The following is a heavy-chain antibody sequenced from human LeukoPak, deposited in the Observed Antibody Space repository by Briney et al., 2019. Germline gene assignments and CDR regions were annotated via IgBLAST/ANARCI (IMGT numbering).Heavy chain of an antibody. Sequence: GGSLRLSCVAPGFTYSSYEMNWVRQAPGKGLEWVSYISGSGSIIYYADSVKGRFTISRDNAKNSLYLQMNSLRAEDTAVYYCARTGRAYDILTDYYYYSGLDVWGQGTTVTVSS. D-gene: IGHD3-9*01. CDR3: ARTGRAYDILTDYYYYSGLDV. J-gene: IGHJ6*02. CDR2: ISGSGSII. V-gene: IGHV3-48*03. CDR1: GFTYSSYE.